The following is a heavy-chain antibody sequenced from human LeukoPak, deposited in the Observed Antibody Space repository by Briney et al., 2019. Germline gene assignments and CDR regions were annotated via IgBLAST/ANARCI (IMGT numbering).Heavy chain of an antibody. J-gene: IGHJ3*02. Sequence: ASVKVSCKASGYTFTSYGISWVRQAPGQGLEWMGWISAYNGNTNYAQNLQGRVTMTTDTSTSTAYMELRSLRTNDTAVYYCARDLTMVRGVTLLGDAFDIWGQGTMVTVSS. CDR1: GYTFTSYG. D-gene: IGHD3-10*01. CDR3: ARDLTMVRGVTLLGDAFDI. CDR2: ISAYNGNT. V-gene: IGHV1-18*04.